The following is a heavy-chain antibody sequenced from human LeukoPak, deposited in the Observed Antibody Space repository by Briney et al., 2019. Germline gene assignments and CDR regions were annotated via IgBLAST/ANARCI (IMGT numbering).Heavy chain of an antibody. J-gene: IGHJ4*01. CDR2: NNPSGGRT. Sequence: PVKGSPTTSGYTFCNYYIHCVRQAPGQGLEWMGVNNPSGGRTTYAQKFQGRVTMTRDTSTSTAYMDLSSLRSDDTGVYYCSRALGTRYFDYWGEGPLVTVSS. D-gene: IGHD6-13*01. CDR3: SRALGTRYFDY. V-gene: IGHV1-46*01. CDR1: GYTFCNYY.